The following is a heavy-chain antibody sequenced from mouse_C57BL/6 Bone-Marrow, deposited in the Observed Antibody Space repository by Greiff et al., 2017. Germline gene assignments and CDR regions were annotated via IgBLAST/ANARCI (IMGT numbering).Heavy chain of an antibody. CDR1: GFTFSSYG. V-gene: IGHV5-6*02. CDR3: CYVNYGY. D-gene: IGHD1-1*01. Sequence: EVMLVESGGDLVKPGGSLKLSCAASGFTFSSYGMSWVRQTPDKRLEWVATISSGGSYTYYPDSVKGRFTISRDNAKNTLYLQMSSLKSEDTAMYYCCYVNYGYWCQGTTLTVSS. J-gene: IGHJ2*01. CDR2: ISSGGSYT.